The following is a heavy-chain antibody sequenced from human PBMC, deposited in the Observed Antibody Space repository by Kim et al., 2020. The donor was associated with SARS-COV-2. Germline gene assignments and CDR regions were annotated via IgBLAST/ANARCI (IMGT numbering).Heavy chain of an antibody. CDR3: AREGGYDDYWYFDL. D-gene: IGHD5-12*01. V-gene: IGHV3-33*01. Sequence: ADSVKGRFTISRDNSKNTLYLQMNSLRAEDTAVYYCAREGGYDDYWYFDLWGRGTLVTVSS. J-gene: IGHJ2*01.